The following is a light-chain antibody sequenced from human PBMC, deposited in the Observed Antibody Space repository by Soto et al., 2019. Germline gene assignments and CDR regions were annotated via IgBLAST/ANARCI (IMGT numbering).Light chain of an antibody. V-gene: IGKV3-20*01. Sequence: EIVLTQSPGTLSLSPGERATLSCRASQSVSSDYLAWYQLKPGQAPRLLIYGASSRATGIPDRFSGSGSGTDFTLTISRLEPEDSAVYCCQQYDRSLQFTFGPGTKVDIK. J-gene: IGKJ3*01. CDR3: QQYDRSLQFT. CDR1: QSVSSDY. CDR2: GAS.